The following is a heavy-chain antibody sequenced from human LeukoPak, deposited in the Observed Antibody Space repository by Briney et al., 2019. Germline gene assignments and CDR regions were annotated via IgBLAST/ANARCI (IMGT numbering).Heavy chain of an antibody. CDR1: GFTFSSYS. J-gene: IGHJ4*02. D-gene: IGHD3-10*01. Sequence: MTGGSLRLSCAASGFTFSSYSMNWVRQAPGKGLEWVSSISSSSSYIYYADSVKGRFTISRDNAKNSLYLQMNSLRAEDTAVYYCARDIPYGSGSLYDYWGQGTLVTVSS. CDR3: ARDIPYGSGSLYDY. CDR2: ISSSSSYI. V-gene: IGHV3-21*01.